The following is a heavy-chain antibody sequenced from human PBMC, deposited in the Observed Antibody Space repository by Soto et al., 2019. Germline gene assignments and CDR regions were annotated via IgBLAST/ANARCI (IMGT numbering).Heavy chain of an antibody. V-gene: IGHV4-59*01. J-gene: IGHJ4*02. Sequence: QVQLQESGPGLVKPSETLSLTCTVSGGSISSYYWSWIRQPPGKGLEWIGYIYYSGSTNYNPSLKSRVTLSVDTSKNQLSLKLSSVTAADTSVYCCARRYGGNFDYWGPGTLVTVSS. D-gene: IGHD3-16*01. CDR1: GGSISSYY. CDR2: IYYSGST. CDR3: ARRYGGNFDY.